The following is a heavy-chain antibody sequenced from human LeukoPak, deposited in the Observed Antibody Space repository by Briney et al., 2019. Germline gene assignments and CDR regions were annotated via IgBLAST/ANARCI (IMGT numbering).Heavy chain of an antibody. Sequence: SETLSLTCTVSDGSISTYYWGWIRQPAGKGLEWIGRIYTSGSTNYNPSLKSRVTMSVDTSKNQFSLKLSSVTAADTAVYYCARVSDSSGYYYWFDPWGQGTLVTVSS. V-gene: IGHV4-4*07. CDR2: IYTSGST. D-gene: IGHD3-22*01. CDR3: ARVSDSSGYYYWFDP. J-gene: IGHJ5*02. CDR1: DGSISTYY.